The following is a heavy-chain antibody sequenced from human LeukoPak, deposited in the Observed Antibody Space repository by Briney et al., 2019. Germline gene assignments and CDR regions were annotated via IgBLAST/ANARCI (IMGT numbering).Heavy chain of an antibody. Sequence: TGGSLRLSCAASGFTFSSYAMHWVRQAPGKGLEWVAVISYDGSNKYYADSVKGRFTISRDNSKNTLYLQMNSLRAEDTAVYYCAKDVTMIVVVITTHFDYWGQGTLVTVSS. V-gene: IGHV3-30-3*01. J-gene: IGHJ4*02. D-gene: IGHD3-22*01. CDR1: GFTFSSYA. CDR3: AKDVTMIVVVITTHFDY. CDR2: ISYDGSNK.